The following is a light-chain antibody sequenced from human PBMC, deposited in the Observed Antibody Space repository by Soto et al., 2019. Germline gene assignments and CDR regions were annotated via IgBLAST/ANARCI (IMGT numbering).Light chain of an antibody. CDR1: QSVSSNY. V-gene: IGKV3-20*01. CDR2: IAS. CDR3: QQYGSSPWT. J-gene: IGKJ1*01. Sequence: EIVLTQSPGTLSLSPGERATLSCRANQSVSSNYLAWYQQKTGQTPRLLIYIASSRAPGIPDRFSGSGSGTHFTLTISRVEPEDFAVYYCQQYGSSPWTFGQGTKVEIK.